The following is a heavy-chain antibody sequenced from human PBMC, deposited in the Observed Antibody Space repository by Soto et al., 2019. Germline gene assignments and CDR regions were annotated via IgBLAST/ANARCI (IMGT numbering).Heavy chain of an antibody. V-gene: IGHV4-4*02. J-gene: IGHJ5*02. CDR2: IYHSGST. Sequence: QVQLQESGPGLVKPSGTLSLTCAVSGGSISSSNWWSWVRQPPGKGLEWIGEIYHSGSTNYNPSLNSGVNISVDKSKNQFSLKLSSVTAAATAVYYCARITGYYDSSGSIGGLDPWGQGTLVTVSS. D-gene: IGHD3-22*01. CDR1: GGSISSSNW. CDR3: ARITGYYDSSGSIGGLDP.